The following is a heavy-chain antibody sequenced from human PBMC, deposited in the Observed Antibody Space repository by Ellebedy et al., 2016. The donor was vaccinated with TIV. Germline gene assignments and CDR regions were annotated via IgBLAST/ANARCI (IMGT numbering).Heavy chain of an antibody. V-gene: IGHV3-23*01. J-gene: IGHJ4*02. CDR2: ISGGGDNT. Sequence: GESLKISCAASGFTFSNFAMHWVRQAPGKGLEWLSVISGGGDNTYNADSVKGRFTITRDNSKNTLFLQMNRLIAEDTAVYYCAKGSSSGFNYDRVGFQYWGQGTLVTVSS. CDR3: AKGSSSGFNYDRVGFQY. CDR1: GFTFSNFA. D-gene: IGHD3-22*01.